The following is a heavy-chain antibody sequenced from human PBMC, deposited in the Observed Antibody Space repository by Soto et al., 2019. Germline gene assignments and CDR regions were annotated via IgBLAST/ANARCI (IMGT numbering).Heavy chain of an antibody. D-gene: IGHD5-12*01. CDR2: IYHSGST. J-gene: IGHJ4*02. Sequence: PSETLSLTCAVSGGSISSGGYSWSWIRQPPGKGLEWIGYIYHSGSTYYNPSLKSRVTMSVDTSKNQFSLKLISVTAADTAKYFCAREGNLGRWLQPLDFWGQGTLVNVSS. CDR1: GGSISSGGYS. CDR3: AREGNLGRWLQPLDF. V-gene: IGHV4-30-2*01.